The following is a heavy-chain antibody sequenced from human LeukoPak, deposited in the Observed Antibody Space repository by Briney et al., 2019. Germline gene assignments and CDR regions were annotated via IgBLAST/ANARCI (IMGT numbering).Heavy chain of an antibody. CDR3: APGYSSGWYLD. Sequence: PGGSLRLSCAASGFTFSSYSMSWVRQAPGKGLEWVSAISGSGGSTYYADSVKGRFTISRDNSKNTLYLQMNSLRAEDTAVYYCAPGYSSGWYLDWGQGTLVTVSS. D-gene: IGHD6-19*01. V-gene: IGHV3-23*01. CDR2: ISGSGGST. J-gene: IGHJ4*02. CDR1: GFTFSSYS.